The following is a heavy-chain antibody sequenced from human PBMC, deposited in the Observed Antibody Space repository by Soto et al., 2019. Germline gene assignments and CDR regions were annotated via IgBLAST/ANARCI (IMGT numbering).Heavy chain of an antibody. CDR2: IIPIFGTA. D-gene: IGHD3-22*01. CDR1: GGTFSSYA. J-gene: IGHJ4*02. CDR3: ASCPGEADYYDSSGYRSDYFDY. V-gene: IGHV1-69*13. Sequence: SVKVSCKASGGTFSSYAISWVRQAPGQGLEWMGGIIPIFGTANYAQKFQGRVTITADESTSTAYMELSSLRSEDTAVYYCASCPGEADYYDSSGYRSDYFDYWGQRTLVT.